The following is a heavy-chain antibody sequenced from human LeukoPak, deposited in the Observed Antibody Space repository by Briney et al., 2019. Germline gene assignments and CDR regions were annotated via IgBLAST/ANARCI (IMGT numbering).Heavy chain of an antibody. D-gene: IGHD7-27*01. Sequence: ASVKVSCTASGGTFSSYAISWVRQAPGQGLEWMGGIIPIFGTANYAQKFQGRVTITADESTSTAYMELSSLRSEDTAVYYCARPSWVGSAFDIWGQGTMVTVSS. CDR3: ARPSWVGSAFDI. CDR1: GGTFSSYA. J-gene: IGHJ3*02. CDR2: IIPIFGTA. V-gene: IGHV1-69*13.